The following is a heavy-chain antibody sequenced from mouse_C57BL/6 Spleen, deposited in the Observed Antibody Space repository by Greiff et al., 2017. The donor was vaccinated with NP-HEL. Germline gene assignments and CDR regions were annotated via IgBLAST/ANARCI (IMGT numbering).Heavy chain of an antibody. V-gene: IGHV1-64*01. Sequence: QVHVKQPGAELVKPGASVKLSCKASGYTFTSYWMHWVKQRPGQGLEWIGMIHPNSGSTNYNEKFKSKATLTVDKSSSTAYMQLSSLTSEDSAVYYCARAITTVVATDYWGQGTTLTVSS. J-gene: IGHJ2*01. CDR2: IHPNSGST. D-gene: IGHD1-1*01. CDR3: ARAITTVVATDY. CDR1: GYTFTSYW.